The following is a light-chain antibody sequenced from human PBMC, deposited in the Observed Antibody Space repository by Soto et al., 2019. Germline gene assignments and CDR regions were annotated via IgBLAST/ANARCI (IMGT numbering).Light chain of an antibody. V-gene: IGKV3-20*01. CDR3: QQYGGSPWT. CDR1: QSVSNNY. J-gene: IGKJ1*01. Sequence: EIVLTQSPGTLSLSPGERATLSCRASQSVSNNYLAWYQQKPGQAPRLLIYGASSRATVIPDRFSGSGSGTDFALTISRLEPEDFAVYHCQQYGGSPWTFGQGTKVEIK. CDR2: GAS.